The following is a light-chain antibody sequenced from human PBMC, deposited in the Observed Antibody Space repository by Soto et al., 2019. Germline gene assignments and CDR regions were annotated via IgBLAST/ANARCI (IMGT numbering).Light chain of an antibody. CDR3: QHYNSYSEA. Sequence: DIHMTQSPSTLSVSVVDTVTMASLASQTISSWLAWYQQKPGKAPKLLIYKASTLKSGVPSRFSGGGSGTEFTLTISSLQPDDFATYYCQHYNSYSEAFGQGTKVDIK. CDR1: QTISSW. V-gene: IGKV1-5*03. J-gene: IGKJ1*01. CDR2: KAS.